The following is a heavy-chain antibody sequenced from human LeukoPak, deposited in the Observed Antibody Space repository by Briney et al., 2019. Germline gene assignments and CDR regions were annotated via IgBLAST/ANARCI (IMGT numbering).Heavy chain of an antibody. Sequence: GGSLRLSCAASAFTFSNYGINWVRQAPGKGLEWVSHIDSSGTTTLYADSVKGRFSISRDNAKNSLYLQMNSLRAEDTAVYYCARTDHSHAMVRGRKRYFDHWGQGTLVTVSS. CDR3: ARTDHSHAMVRGRKRYFDH. J-gene: IGHJ4*02. V-gene: IGHV3-48*01. CDR2: IDSSGTTT. CDR1: AFTFSNYG. D-gene: IGHD3-10*01.